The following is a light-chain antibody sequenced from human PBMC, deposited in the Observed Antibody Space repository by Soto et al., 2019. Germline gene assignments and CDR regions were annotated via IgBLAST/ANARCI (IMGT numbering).Light chain of an antibody. V-gene: IGKV4-1*01. J-gene: IGKJ1*01. CDR2: WAS. CDR3: QQYYNSGT. CDR1: QSVLYSSNNKNY. Sequence: DIVMTHSPASLAVSLGERATINCKSSQSVLYSSNNKNYIAWYQQKAGQPPKLLIYWASTREFGVPDRFSGSGSGTEFTLAISSRKPEDVAVYYCQQYYNSGTFGQGTKVEIK.